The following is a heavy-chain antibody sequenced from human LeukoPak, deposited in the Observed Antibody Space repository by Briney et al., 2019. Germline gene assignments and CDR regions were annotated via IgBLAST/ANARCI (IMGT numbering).Heavy chain of an antibody. Sequence: SETLSLTCAVYGGSFSGYYWCWIRQPPGKGLEWIGEINHSGSTNYNPSLKSRVTISVDTSKNQFSLKLSSVTAADTAVYYCARGYYYDSSGQAYYFDYWGQGTLVTVSS. CDR1: GGSFSGYY. J-gene: IGHJ4*02. CDR2: INHSGST. V-gene: IGHV4-34*01. D-gene: IGHD3-22*01. CDR3: ARGYYYDSSGQAYYFDY.